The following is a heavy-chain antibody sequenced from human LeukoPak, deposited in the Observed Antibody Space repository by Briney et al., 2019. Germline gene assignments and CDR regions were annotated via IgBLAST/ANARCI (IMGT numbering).Heavy chain of an antibody. V-gene: IGHV3-23*01. CDR3: AKGAYYGD. CDR1: GFIFSNHG. J-gene: IGHJ4*02. CDR2: ISGSGDHA. D-gene: IGHD3-3*01. Sequence: GGSLRLSCVASGFIFSNHGMNWVRQAPRKGLEWVSTISGSGDHAYYADSVKGRFTISRDNSKNTLYLQMNSLRVEDTAVYYCAKGAYYGDWGQGTLVTVSS.